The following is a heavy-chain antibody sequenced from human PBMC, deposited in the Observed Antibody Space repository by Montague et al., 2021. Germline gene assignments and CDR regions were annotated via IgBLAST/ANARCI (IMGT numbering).Heavy chain of an antibody. D-gene: IGHD6-19*01. J-gene: IGHJ4*02. V-gene: IGHV4-34*01. CDR3: TRGEVAVTGIDY. CDR1: GGSLSGYI. Sequence: SETLSLTCAVYGGSLSGYIWNWIRQPPGRDLEWIGQISHTGSTSYNPSLKSRVTMSVDTSENHVSLRLSSVTAADPAVYYCTRGEVAVTGIDYWGQGALVTVSS. CDR2: ISHTGST.